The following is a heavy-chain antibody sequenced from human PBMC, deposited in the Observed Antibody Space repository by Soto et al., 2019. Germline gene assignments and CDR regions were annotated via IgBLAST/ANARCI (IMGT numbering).Heavy chain of an antibody. J-gene: IGHJ4*01. CDR3: AKETRVLRFLEWLSSADDY. Sequence: GASLRLSCAASGFTFSSYAMSWVRQAPGKRLEWVSAISGSGGSTYYADSVKGRFTISRDNSKNTLYLQMNSLRAEDTAVYYCAKETRVLRFLEWLSSADDYWGHGTLVTVSS. CDR2: ISGSGGST. V-gene: IGHV3-23*01. CDR1: GFTFSSYA. D-gene: IGHD3-3*01.